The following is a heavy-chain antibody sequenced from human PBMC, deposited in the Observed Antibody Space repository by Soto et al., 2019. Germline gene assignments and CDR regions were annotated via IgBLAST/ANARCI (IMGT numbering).Heavy chain of an antibody. CDR3: AKDSRDRVPYSSSWYYYYGMDV. CDR1: GFTFDDYA. CDR2: ISWNSGSI. D-gene: IGHD6-13*01. J-gene: IGHJ6*02. V-gene: IGHV3-9*01. Sequence: GGSLRLSCAASGFTFDDYAMHWVRQAPGKGLEWVSGISWNSGSIGYADSVKGRFTISRDNAKNSLYLKMNSLRAEDTALYYCAKDSRDRVPYSSSWYYYYGMDVWGQGTTVTVSS.